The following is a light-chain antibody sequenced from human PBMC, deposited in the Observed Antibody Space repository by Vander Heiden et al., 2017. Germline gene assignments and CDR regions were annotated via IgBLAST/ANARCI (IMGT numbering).Light chain of an antibody. CDR1: QGISSY. CDR3: QQYYSYPAT. V-gene: IGKV1-8*01. Sequence: AIRMTQSPSSFSASTGDRVTITCRASQGISSYLAWYQQKPGKAPKLLIYAASTWQSGVPSRFSGSGSGTDFTLTISCLQSEDFATYYCQQYYSYPATFGQGTKVEIK. CDR2: AAS. J-gene: IGKJ1*01.